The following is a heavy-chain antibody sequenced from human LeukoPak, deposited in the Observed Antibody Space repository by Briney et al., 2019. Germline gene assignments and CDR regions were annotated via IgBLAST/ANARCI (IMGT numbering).Heavy chain of an antibody. J-gene: IGHJ4*02. CDR3: ARALIVGAIFDY. D-gene: IGHD1-26*01. CDR1: GCTFSSYA. CDR2: ISSNGGST. Sequence: GGSLTLSCAASGCTFSSYAMHWVRQAPGKGLEYVSAISSNGGSTYYATSVKGRFTISRDNSKNPLYLQMGSLRAEDMAVYYCARALIVGAIFDYWGQGTLVTVSS. V-gene: IGHV3-64*01.